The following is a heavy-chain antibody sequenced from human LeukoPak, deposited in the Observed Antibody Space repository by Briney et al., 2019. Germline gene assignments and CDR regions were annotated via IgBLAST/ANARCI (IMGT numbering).Heavy chain of an antibody. Sequence: SETLSLTCTVSGGSISSYYWSWIRQPPGKGLEWIGYIYYSGSTNYNPSLKSRVTISVDTSRNQFSLKLSSVTAADTAVYYCARTTEGGYTYDYFYYYYMDVWGKGTTVTISS. J-gene: IGHJ6*03. D-gene: IGHD5-18*01. CDR2: IYYSGST. CDR1: GGSISSYY. CDR3: ARTTEGGYTYDYFYYYYMDV. V-gene: IGHV4-59*01.